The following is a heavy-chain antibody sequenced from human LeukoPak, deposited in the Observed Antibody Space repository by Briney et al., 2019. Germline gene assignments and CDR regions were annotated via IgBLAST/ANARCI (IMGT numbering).Heavy chain of an antibody. J-gene: IGHJ4*02. Sequence: SETLSLTCTVSGGSISSYSRSWIRQPPGKGLEWIGYIYYSGSTNYNPSLKSRVTISVDTSKNQFSLKLSSVTAADTAVYYCASSGEEDSNFDYWGQGTLVTVSS. CDR2: IYYSGST. CDR3: ASSGEEDSNFDY. CDR1: GGSISSYS. V-gene: IGHV4-59*01. D-gene: IGHD7-27*01.